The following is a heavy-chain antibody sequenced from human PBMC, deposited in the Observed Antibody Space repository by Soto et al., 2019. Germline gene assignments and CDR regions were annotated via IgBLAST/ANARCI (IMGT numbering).Heavy chain of an antibody. V-gene: IGHV1-46*01. Sequence: ASVKVSCKASGYSFTSSYMHWLRQAPGQGPEWMGMINPNDGTTTNAQRFQGRVTMTTDTSTTSVYMELSSLRSEDTAVYYCAKGFVGGQRPSHYYYGGEGWGRGTT. CDR2: INPNDGTT. D-gene: IGHD2-15*01. CDR1: GYSFTSSY. J-gene: IGHJ6*01. CDR3: AKGFVGGQRPSHYYYGGEG.